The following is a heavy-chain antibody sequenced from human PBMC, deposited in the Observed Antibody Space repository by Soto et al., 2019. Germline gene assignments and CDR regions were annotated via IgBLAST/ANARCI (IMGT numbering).Heavy chain of an antibody. Sequence: SETLSLTCTVSGGSISSYYWSWIRKPPEKGLKRIWYIYYSGSTNYNPSLKSRVTISVDTSKNQFSLKLSSVTAADTAVYFCAREDDGGDRDYYGLDVWGQGTTVTVSS. CDR1: GGSISSYY. CDR2: IYYSGST. V-gene: IGHV4-59*12. D-gene: IGHD2-21*02. J-gene: IGHJ6*02. CDR3: AREDDGGDRDYYGLDV.